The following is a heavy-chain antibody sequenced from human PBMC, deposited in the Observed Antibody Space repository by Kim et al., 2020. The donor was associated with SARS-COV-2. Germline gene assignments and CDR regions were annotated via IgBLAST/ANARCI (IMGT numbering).Heavy chain of an antibody. CDR2: IYSGGST. D-gene: IGHD5-12*01. CDR3: ARGGDIVVYGNSFDI. CDR1: GFTVSSNY. J-gene: IGHJ3*02. Sequence: GGSLRLSCAASGFTVSSNYMSWVRQAPGKGLEWVSVIYSGGSTYYADSVKGRFTISRDNSKNTLYLQMNSLRAEDTAVYYCARGGDIVVYGNSFDIWGQGTMVTVSS. V-gene: IGHV3-53*01.